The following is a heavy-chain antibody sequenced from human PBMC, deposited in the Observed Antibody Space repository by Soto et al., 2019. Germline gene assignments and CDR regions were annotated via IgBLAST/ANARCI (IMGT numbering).Heavy chain of an antibody. V-gene: IGHV3-48*02. CDR2: ISSSSSTI. CDR1: GFTFSSYS. Sequence: EVQLVESGGGLVQPGGSLRLSCAASGFTFSSYSMNWVRQAPGKGLEWVSYISSSSSTIYYADSVKGRFTISRDNAKKSLYLQMNSLRDEDTAVYYCARGNDYGDYGPLDYWGQGTLVTVSS. J-gene: IGHJ4*02. CDR3: ARGNDYGDYGPLDY. D-gene: IGHD4-17*01.